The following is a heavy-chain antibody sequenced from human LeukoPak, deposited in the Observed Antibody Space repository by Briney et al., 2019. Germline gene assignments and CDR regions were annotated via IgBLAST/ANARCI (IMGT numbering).Heavy chain of an antibody. V-gene: IGHV3-9*03. CDR3: AKAPTYHSSSPYYFDY. Sequence: GGSLRLSCAASGFTFDDYAMHWVRQAPGKGLEWVSGISWNSGSIGYADSVKGRFTISRDNAENSLYLQMNSLRAEDMAMYYCAKAPTYHSSSPYYFDYWGQGTLVTVSS. CDR1: GFTFDDYA. D-gene: IGHD6-6*01. CDR2: ISWNSGSI. J-gene: IGHJ4*02.